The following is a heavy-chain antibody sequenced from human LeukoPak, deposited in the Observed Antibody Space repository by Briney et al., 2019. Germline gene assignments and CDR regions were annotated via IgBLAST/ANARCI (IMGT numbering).Heavy chain of an antibody. D-gene: IGHD5-12*01. V-gene: IGHV3-66*01. CDR2: IYSGSST. CDR1: GFTVSSNY. J-gene: IGHJ4*02. Sequence: PGGSLRLSCAASGFTVSSNYMSWVRQAPGKGLEWVSVIYSGSSTYYADSVQGRFTISRDHSKNALYLQMNSLRAEDTAVYYCAREREYSGFYWGQGTLVTVSS. CDR3: AREREYSGFY.